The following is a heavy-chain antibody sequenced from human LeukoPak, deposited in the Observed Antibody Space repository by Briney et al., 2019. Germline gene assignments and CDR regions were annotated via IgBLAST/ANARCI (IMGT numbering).Heavy chain of an antibody. V-gene: IGHV1-69*05. CDR2: IIPIFGTA. J-gene: IGHJ3*02. CDR1: GGTFSSHA. D-gene: IGHD3-3*01. Sequence: ASVKVSCKASGGTFSSHAISWVRQAPGQGLEWMGGIIPIFGTANYAQKFQGRVTITTDESTSTAYMELSSLRSEDTAVYYCARPEYYDDAFDIWGQGTMVTVSS. CDR3: ARPEYYDDAFDI.